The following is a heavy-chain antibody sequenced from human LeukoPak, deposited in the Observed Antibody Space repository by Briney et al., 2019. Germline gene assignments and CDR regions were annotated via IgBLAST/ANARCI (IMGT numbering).Heavy chain of an antibody. V-gene: IGHV4-34*01. J-gene: IGHJ4*02. CDR2: INHGGST. Sequence: SETLSLTCAVYGESFSGFYWSWIRQSPGKGLEWIGEINHGGSTNYNPSLKSRVTISVDTSKNQFSLKLSSVAAADTAVYYCARDVRDSSGYYLRAFGYWGQGTLVTVPS. CDR3: ARDVRDSSGYYLRAFGY. CDR1: GESFSGFY. D-gene: IGHD3-22*01.